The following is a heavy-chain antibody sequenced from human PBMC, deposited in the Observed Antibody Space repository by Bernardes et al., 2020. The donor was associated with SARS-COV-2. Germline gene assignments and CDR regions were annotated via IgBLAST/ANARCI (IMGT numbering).Heavy chain of an antibody. CDR1: GYTLTELS. CDR2: FDPEDGET. Sequence: ASVQVSCKVSGYTLTELSMHWVRQAPGKGLEWMGGFDPEDGETIYAQKFQGRVTMTEDTSTDTAYMELSSLRSEDTAVYYCATARGYCSSTSCYTFDYWGQGTLVTVSS. D-gene: IGHD2-2*02. CDR3: ATARGYCSSTSCYTFDY. J-gene: IGHJ4*02. V-gene: IGHV1-24*01.